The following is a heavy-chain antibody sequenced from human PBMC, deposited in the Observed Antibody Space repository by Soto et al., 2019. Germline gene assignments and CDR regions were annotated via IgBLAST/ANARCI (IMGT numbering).Heavy chain of an antibody. J-gene: IGHJ4*02. CDR1: GYTFTGYY. Sequence: ASVKVSCKASGYTFTGYYMHWVRPAPGQGLEWMGWINPNSGGTNYAQKFQGRVTMTRDTAISTAYMELSRLRSDDTAVYYCAREGERWLQLPFDYWGQGTLVTVSS. V-gene: IGHV1-2*02. D-gene: IGHD5-12*01. CDR3: AREGERWLQLPFDY. CDR2: INPNSGGT.